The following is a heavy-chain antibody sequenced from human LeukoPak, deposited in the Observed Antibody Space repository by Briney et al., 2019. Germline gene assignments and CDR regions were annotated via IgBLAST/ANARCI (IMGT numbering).Heavy chain of an antibody. Sequence: GGSLGLSCAASGFTFSDYYMSWVRQAPGKGLEWVSLISGNGGSTYYADSVKGRFTISRDNSKNTLYLQMSSLRAEDTAVYYCAKPTLGAYYFDYWGQGTLVTVSS. V-gene: IGHV3-23*01. D-gene: IGHD3-16*01. CDR3: AKPTLGAYYFDY. CDR2: ISGNGGST. CDR1: GFTFSDYY. J-gene: IGHJ4*02.